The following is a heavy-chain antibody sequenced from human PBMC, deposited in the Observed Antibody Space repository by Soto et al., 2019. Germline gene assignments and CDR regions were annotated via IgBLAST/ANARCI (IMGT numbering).Heavy chain of an antibody. CDR1: GFTFSSYG. CDR3: AKGGPKLEPEPQGRYFDY. V-gene: IGHV3-30*18. Sequence: GGSLRLSCAASGFTFSSYGMHWVRQAPGKGLEWVAVISYDGSNKYYADSVKGRFTISRDNSKNTLYLQMNSLRAEDTAVYYCAKGGPKLEPEPQGRYFDYWGQGTLVTVSS. J-gene: IGHJ4*02. CDR2: ISYDGSNK. D-gene: IGHD1-1*01.